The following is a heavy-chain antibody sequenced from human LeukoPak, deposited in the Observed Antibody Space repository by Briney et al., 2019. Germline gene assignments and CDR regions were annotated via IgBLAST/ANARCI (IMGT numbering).Heavy chain of an antibody. CDR3: ARVEQLRPGCYFDY. V-gene: IGHV4-59*01. J-gene: IGHJ4*02. CDR1: GGSISSYY. D-gene: IGHD6-6*01. Sequence: SETLSLTCTVSGGSISSYYWSWIRQPPGKGLEWLGYIYYSGSTNYNPSLKSRVTISVDTSKNQFSLKLSSVTAADTAVYYCARVEQLRPGCYFDYWGQGTLVTVSS. CDR2: IYYSGST.